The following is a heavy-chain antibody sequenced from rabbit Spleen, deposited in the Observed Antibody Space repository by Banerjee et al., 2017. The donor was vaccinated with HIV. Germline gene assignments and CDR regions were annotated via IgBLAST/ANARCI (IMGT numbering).Heavy chain of an antibody. V-gene: IGHV1S40*01. J-gene: IGHJ4*01. CDR3: ARNSANGGGSGYIGHFNL. CDR1: GFSFSSSYY. D-gene: IGHD7-1*01. CDR2: IYTFNDRT. Sequence: QSLEESGGDLVKPGASLTLTCTASGFSFSSSYYWICWVRQAPGKGLELLACIYTFNDRTYYTSWVNGRFSISKTSSTTVTLQVTSLTAADTATYFCARNSANGGGSGYIGHFNLWGPGTLVTVS.